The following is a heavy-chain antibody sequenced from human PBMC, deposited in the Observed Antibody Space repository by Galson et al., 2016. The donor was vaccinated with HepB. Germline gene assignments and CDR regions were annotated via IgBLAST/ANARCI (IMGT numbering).Heavy chain of an antibody. Sequence: SLRLSCAASGFTLSSYAMSWVRQAPGEGLEWVSSISRSGAAKDYADSVKGRLTISRDNSENTVYLQMNSLRAEDTAVYYCAKWAGYRSKWFSEWGQGTLVTVSS. CDR1: GFTLSSYA. CDR3: AKWAGYRSKWFSE. CDR2: ISRSGAAK. J-gene: IGHJ4*02. D-gene: IGHD5-12*01. V-gene: IGHV3-23*01.